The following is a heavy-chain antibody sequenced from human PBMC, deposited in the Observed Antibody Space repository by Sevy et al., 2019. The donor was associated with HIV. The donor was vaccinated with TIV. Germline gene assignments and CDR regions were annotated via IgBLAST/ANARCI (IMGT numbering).Heavy chain of an antibody. Sequence: ASVKVPCKASGYTFTGYYIHWARQAPGQGLEWMGWINPNSDGTNFAQKFQGRVTMTRDTSITTAYMELSRLRSDDTAVYYCARGDIFWSAYYYFDYWGQGTLVTVSS. J-gene: IGHJ4*02. V-gene: IGHV1-2*02. CDR2: INPNSDGT. CDR1: GYTFTGYY. CDR3: ARGDIFWSAYYYFDY. D-gene: IGHD3-3*01.